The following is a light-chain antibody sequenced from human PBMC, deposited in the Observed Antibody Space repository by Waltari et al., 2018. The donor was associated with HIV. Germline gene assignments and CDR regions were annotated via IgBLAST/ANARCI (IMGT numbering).Light chain of an antibody. CDR2: SNN. V-gene: IGLV1-44*01. CDR1: RSNLGRDT. CDR3: AAWDDNRNAVV. J-gene: IGLJ2*01. Sequence: QSVLTQPPAASGTPGQRVAISCSVSRSNLGRDTITWSQQFSGTAPKLLINSNNQRPSGVPDRFAGSKSGTAGSLAISGIQSEDEADYYCAAWDDNRNAVVFGGGTKLTVL.